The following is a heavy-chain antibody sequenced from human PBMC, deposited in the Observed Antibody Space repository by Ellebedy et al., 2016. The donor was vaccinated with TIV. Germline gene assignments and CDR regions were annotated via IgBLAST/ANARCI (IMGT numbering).Heavy chain of an antibody. CDR2: IDPSDSYT. D-gene: IGHD6-19*01. V-gene: IGHV5-10-1*01. Sequence: GESLKISCKGSGYSFTSYWISWVRQMPGKGLEWMGRIDPSDSYTNYSPSFQGHVTISADKSISTAYLQWSSLKASDTAMYYCARHIWGIAVAGNEDVWGQGTTVTVSS. J-gene: IGHJ6*02. CDR3: ARHIWGIAVAGNEDV. CDR1: GYSFTSYW.